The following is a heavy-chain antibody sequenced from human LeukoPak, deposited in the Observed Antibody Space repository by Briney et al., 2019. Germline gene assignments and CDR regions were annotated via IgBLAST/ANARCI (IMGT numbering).Heavy chain of an antibody. CDR1: GGSFSGYY. Sequence: SETLSLTCAVYGGSFSGYYWSWIHQPPAKGLEWIGEINRSGSTNYNPSLKSRVTISVDTSKNQFSLKLSSVTAADTAVYYCARHRTLRTMIVVVITYFDYWGQGTLVTVSS. V-gene: IGHV4-34*01. J-gene: IGHJ4*02. D-gene: IGHD3-22*01. CDR2: INRSGST. CDR3: ARHRTLRTMIVVVITYFDY.